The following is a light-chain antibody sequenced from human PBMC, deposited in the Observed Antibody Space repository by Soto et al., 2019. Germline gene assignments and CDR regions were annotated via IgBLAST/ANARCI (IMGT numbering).Light chain of an antibody. CDR3: QSYDSSLSTAV. CDR2: GNS. Sequence: QSVLTQPPSVSGAPGQRVTISCTGSSSNIGAGYDVNWYQQLPGTAPKVLIYGNSNRPSGVPDRFSGSKSGASASLAITGLQAEDEADYYCQSYDSSLSTAVFGGGTTLTVL. CDR1: SSNIGAGYD. J-gene: IGLJ2*01. V-gene: IGLV1-40*01.